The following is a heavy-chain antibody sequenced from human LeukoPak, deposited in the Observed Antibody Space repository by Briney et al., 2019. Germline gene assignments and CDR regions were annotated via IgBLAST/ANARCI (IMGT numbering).Heavy chain of an antibody. D-gene: IGHD2-15*01. CDR2: ISSGGSKT. Sequence: SGGSLRLSCAASGFSFSSYAMTWVRQSPGKGLEWVSAISSGGSKTWSADSVEGRFTISRDNSKNTLYLQMNSLRAEDTATYYCAKDHSDCRAISCLLHQDWGQGTLVTVSS. CDR3: AKDHSDCRAISCLLHQD. J-gene: IGHJ4*02. CDR1: GFSFSSYA. V-gene: IGHV3-23*01.